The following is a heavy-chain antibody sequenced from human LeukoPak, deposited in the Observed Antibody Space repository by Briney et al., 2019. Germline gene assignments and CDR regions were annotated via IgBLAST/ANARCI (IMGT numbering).Heavy chain of an antibody. Sequence: SVKVSCEASGGTFSSYAISWVRQAPGQGLEWMGGIIPIFGTANYAQKFQGRLTITADESTSTAYMELSSLRSEDTAVYYCARNYGDPYYYYYYMDVWGKGTTVTISS. CDR1: GGTFSSYA. J-gene: IGHJ6*03. V-gene: IGHV1-69*13. CDR2: IIPIFGTA. D-gene: IGHD4-17*01. CDR3: ARNYGDPYYYYYYMDV.